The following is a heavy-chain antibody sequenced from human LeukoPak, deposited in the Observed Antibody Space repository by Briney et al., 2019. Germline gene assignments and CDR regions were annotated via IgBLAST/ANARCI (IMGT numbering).Heavy chain of an antibody. CDR2: ISTSGSAI. V-gene: IGHV3-11*01. Sequence: GGSLRLSCAASGFTFSDYYMSWIRQAPGKGLEWVSYISTSGSAIYYADSVKGRFTISRDNAKNSLFLQMNNLRAEDTAVYYCARDGGGNWFDPWGQGTLVTVSS. CDR3: ARDGGGNWFDP. CDR1: GFTFSDYY. D-gene: IGHD3-16*01. J-gene: IGHJ5*02.